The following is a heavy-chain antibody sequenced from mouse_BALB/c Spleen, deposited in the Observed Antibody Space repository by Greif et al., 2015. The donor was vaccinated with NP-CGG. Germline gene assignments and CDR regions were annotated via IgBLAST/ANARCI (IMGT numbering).Heavy chain of an antibody. Sequence: EVQLQQSGAELVKPGASVKLSCTASGFNIKDTYMHWVKQRPEQGLEWIGRIDPANGNTKYDPKFQGKATITADTSSNTAYLQLSGLTSEDTAVYYCARWDWYFDVWGAGTTVTVSP. J-gene: IGHJ1*01. V-gene: IGHV14-3*02. CDR1: GFNIKDTY. CDR3: ARWDWYFDV. CDR2: IDPANGNT.